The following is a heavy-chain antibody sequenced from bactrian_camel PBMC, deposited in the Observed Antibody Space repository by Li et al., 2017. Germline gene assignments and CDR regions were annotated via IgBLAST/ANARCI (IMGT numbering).Heavy chain of an antibody. D-gene: IGHD7*01. J-gene: IGHJ4*01. CDR2: FETDGST. V-gene: IGHV3S53*01. CDR1: GFPFSIYS. Sequence: HVQLVESGGGSVQAGGSLRLSCASSGFPFSIYSMAWFRQAPGKEDEEVAAFETDGSTRYASSVKGRFLISKDNAKNTLYLDMNGLKPEDTAMYYCSADREGHCLYLHVRDNWGQGTQVTV. CDR3: SADREGHCLYLHVRDN.